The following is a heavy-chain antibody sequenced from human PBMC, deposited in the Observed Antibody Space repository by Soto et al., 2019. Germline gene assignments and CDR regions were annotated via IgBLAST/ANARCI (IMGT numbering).Heavy chain of an antibody. Sequence: QVHLVQSGAEVKKPGASVKVSYKGSGYGFTTYGITWVRPAPGQGLEWMAWISAHNGNTNYAQKLQGRVTVTRDTSTSTAYMELRSLRSDDTAVYYCARGRYGDYWGQGALVTVSS. CDR2: ISAHNGNT. V-gene: IGHV1-18*01. J-gene: IGHJ4*02. CDR1: GYGFTTYG. D-gene: IGHD1-1*01. CDR3: ARGRYGDY.